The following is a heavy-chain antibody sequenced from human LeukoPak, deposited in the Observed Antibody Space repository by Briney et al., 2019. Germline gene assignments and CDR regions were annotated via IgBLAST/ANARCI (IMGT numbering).Heavy chain of an antibody. CDR2: IYYSGST. CDR3: ARHADDSPSHFDY. J-gene: IGHJ4*02. Sequence: SETLSLTCTVSGGSISSSSYYWGWIRQPPGKGLEWIGSIYYSGSTYYNPSLKSRVTISVDTSKNQLSLKLSSVTAADTAVYYCARHADDSPSHFDYWGQGTLVTVSS. CDR1: GGSISSSSYY. D-gene: IGHD1-1*01. V-gene: IGHV4-39*01.